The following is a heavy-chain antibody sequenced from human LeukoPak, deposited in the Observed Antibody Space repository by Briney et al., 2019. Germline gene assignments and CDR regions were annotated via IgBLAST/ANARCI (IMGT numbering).Heavy chain of an antibody. V-gene: IGHV3-23*01. CDR1: GITRSNYG. Sequence: PGGSLRLSCAVSGITRSNYGMSWVRQAPGKGLEWVAGISGSGGSTYYADSVKGRFTISRDNPKNTLYLQMNILRAEDTAVYFCAKRGVVIRVILVGFHKEAYYFDSWGQGALVTVSS. D-gene: IGHD3-22*01. J-gene: IGHJ4*02. CDR2: ISGSGGST. CDR3: AKRGVVIRVILVGFHKEAYYFDS.